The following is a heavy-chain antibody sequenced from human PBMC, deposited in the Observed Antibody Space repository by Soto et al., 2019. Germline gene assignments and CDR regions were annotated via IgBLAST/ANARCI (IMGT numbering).Heavy chain of an antibody. CDR1: GYTFTSYG. J-gene: IGHJ6*02. CDR2: ISAYNGNT. CDR3: AGTMVRGVTETGYSGMDV. V-gene: IGHV1-18*01. Sequence: QVQLVQSGAEVKKPGASVKVSCKASGYTFTSYGISWVRQAPGQGLEWMGWISAYNGNTNYAQKLQGRVTMTTDTXTXTXXMELRSLRSDDTAVYYCAGTMVRGVTETGYSGMDVWGQGTTVTVSS. D-gene: IGHD3-10*01.